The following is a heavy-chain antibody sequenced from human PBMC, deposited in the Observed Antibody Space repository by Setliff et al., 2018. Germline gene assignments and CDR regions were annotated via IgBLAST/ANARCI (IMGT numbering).Heavy chain of an antibody. CDR1: DDSISSRHYY. V-gene: IGHV4-61*09. J-gene: IGHJ5*02. CDR2: IYTSWST. D-gene: IGHD3-22*01. Sequence: PSETLSLTCTVSDDSISSRHYYWSWIRQPAGKGLEWLGQIYTSWSTNYNPSLKSRVTISLDTSKNQFSLKLNSVTAADTAVYYCARDSKYYYDSSGYYWNWFDPWGQGSLVTVSS. CDR3: ARDSKYYYDSSGYYWNWFDP.